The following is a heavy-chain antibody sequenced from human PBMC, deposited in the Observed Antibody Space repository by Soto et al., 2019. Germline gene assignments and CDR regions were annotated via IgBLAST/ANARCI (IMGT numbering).Heavy chain of an antibody. CDR1: GFTFSSYG. J-gene: IGHJ6*02. Sequence: QVQLVESGGGVVHPGRSLRLSCAASGFTFSSYGRHWVRQAPGKGLEWVAVISHDGSNKYFADSVEGRFTIYRDNSQNTLSLQRYRLRAEDTAVYYCAKHLLAVACALPGMDVWGQGTTVSGSS. CDR3: AKHLLAVACALPGMDV. D-gene: IGHD6-19*01. CDR2: ISHDGSNK. V-gene: IGHV3-30*18.